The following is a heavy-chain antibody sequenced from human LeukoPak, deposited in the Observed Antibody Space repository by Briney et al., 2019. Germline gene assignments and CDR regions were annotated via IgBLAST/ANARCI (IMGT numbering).Heavy chain of an antibody. V-gene: IGHV3-23*01. CDR1: GFTFSSYA. J-gene: IGHJ3*02. CDR2: IIGSGGST. Sequence: GGSLRLSCAASGFTFSSYAMSWVRQAPGKGLEWVSTIIGSGGSTYYADSVKGRFTISRDNSKNTLYLQMNSLRAEDTAIYYCAKHYDSSGYDAFDIWGQGTMVTVSS. CDR3: AKHYDSSGYDAFDI. D-gene: IGHD3-22*01.